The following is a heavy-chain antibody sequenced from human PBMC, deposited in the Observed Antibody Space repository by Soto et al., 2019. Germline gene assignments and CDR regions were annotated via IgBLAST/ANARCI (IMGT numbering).Heavy chain of an antibody. CDR3: AKDLQAYGDYNYYYYGMDV. J-gene: IGHJ6*02. D-gene: IGHD4-17*01. V-gene: IGHV3-30*18. CDR1: GFTFTTFG. CDR2: ISYDGHNK. Sequence: QVQLVESGGGVVQPGGSLRLSCTASGFTFTTFGIHWVRPAPGKGLEWVALISYDGHNKYYSDSVKGRLTISRDNYKNTLSLQMNRLRAEDTAVYYCAKDLQAYGDYNYYYYGMDVWGQGTTVSVSS.